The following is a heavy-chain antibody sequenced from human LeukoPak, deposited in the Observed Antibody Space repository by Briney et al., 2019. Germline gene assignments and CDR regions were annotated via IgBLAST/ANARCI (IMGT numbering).Heavy chain of an antibody. D-gene: IGHD4-11*01. CDR1: GFTFSSYA. J-gene: IGHJ4*02. CDR2: ISYDGSNK. CDR3: ARDSVTYRGFDY. V-gene: IGHV3-30-3*01. Sequence: PGRSLRLSCAASGFTFSSYAMHWVRQAPGKGLEWVAVISYDGSNKYYADSVKGRFTISRDNSKNTLYLQMNSLRAEDTAVYYCARDSVTYRGFDYWGQGTLVTVSS.